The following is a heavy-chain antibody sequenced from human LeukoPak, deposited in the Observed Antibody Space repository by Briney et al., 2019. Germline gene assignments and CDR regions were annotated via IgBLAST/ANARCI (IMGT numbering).Heavy chain of an antibody. CDR2: IGTSSSTI. D-gene: IGHD2-2*01. J-gene: IGHJ4*02. CDR1: GFTFSTYT. CDR3: AKERTIVVVPAATFDY. V-gene: IGHV3-48*01. Sequence: PGGSLRLSCAASGFTFSTYTMNWVRQPPGKGLEWVSNIGTSSSTIYYADSVKGRFTISRDNSKNTLYLQMNSLRAEDTAVYYCAKERTIVVVPAATFDYWGQGTLVTVSS.